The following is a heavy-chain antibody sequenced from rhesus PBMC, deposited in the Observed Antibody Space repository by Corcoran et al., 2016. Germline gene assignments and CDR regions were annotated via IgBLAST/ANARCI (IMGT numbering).Heavy chain of an antibody. D-gene: IGHD5-24*01. CDR2: IYGSWSST. Sequence: QLQLQESGPGLVKPSETLSVTCAVSGGSISSSYWSWIRQAPGKGLEWIGYIYGSWSSTNYTPSLKSRVTLSVDTSKNQLSLKLSSVTTADTAVYYCARTPSGYSFRADYWGQGVLVTVSS. CDR1: GGSISSSY. V-gene: IGHV4-169*01. J-gene: IGHJ4*01. CDR3: ARTPSGYSFRADY.